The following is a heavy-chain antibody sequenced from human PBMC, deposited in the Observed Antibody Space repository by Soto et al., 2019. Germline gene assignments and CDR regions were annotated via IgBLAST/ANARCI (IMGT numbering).Heavy chain of an antibody. CDR3: ARDHPTAAWLSIDY. CDR1: GYTFTSYG. Sequence: QVQLVQSGAEVKKPGASVKVSCKASGYTFTSYGISWVRQAPGQGLEWMGWISAYNGNTNYAQKLQGRVTMTTDTSTSIAYLVLSSLRGDATAVYYCARDHPTAAWLSIDYWGQGTLVTVSS. CDR2: ISAYNGNT. D-gene: IGHD3-22*01. J-gene: IGHJ4*02. V-gene: IGHV1-18*01.